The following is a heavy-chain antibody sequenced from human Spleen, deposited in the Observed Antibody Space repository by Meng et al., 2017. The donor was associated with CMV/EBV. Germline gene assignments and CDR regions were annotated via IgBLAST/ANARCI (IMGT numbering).Heavy chain of an antibody. CDR2: IYYGGSS. CDR1: GDSVSSGDYY. Sequence: SGDSVSSGDYYWTWIRQTPGKGLEWIVYIYYGGSSDYNPSLKSRVTLSVDTSKNQFSLKLSSVTAADTAVYYCARGGGRIKQDGFDPWGQGTLVTVSS. V-gene: IGHV4-61*08. D-gene: IGHD1/OR15-1a*01. J-gene: IGHJ5*02. CDR3: ARGGGRIKQDGFDP.